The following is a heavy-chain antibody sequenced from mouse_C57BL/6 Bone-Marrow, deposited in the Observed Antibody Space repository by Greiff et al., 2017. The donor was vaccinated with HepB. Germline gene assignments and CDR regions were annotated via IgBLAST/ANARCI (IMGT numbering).Heavy chain of an antibody. J-gene: IGHJ2*01. CDR2: IYPGSGST. D-gene: IGHD1-1*01. V-gene: IGHV1-55*01. CDR3: ARGGYGSSRDY. Sequence: QVQLKESGAELVKPGASVKMSCKASGYTFTSYWITWVKQRPGQGLEWIGDIYPGSGSTNYNEKFKSKATLTVDTSSSTAYMQLSSLTSEDSAVYYCARGGYGSSRDYWGQGTTLTVSS. CDR1: GYTFTSYW.